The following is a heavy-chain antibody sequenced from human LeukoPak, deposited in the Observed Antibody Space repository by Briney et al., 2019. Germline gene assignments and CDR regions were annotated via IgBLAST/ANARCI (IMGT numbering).Heavy chain of an antibody. CDR2: INWNGGST. CDR1: GFIFRNFA. Sequence: PGGSLRLPCGASGFIFRNFAMSWVRQAPGKGLEWVSGINWNGGSTGYADSVKGRFTISRDNAKNSLYLQMNSLRAEDTALYYCARDVRWWSYSFDYWGQGTLVTVSS. J-gene: IGHJ4*02. V-gene: IGHV3-20*04. CDR3: ARDVRWWSYSFDY. D-gene: IGHD1-26*01.